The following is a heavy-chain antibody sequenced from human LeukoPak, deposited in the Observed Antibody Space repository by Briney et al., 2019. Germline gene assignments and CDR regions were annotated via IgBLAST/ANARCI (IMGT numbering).Heavy chain of an antibody. J-gene: IGHJ6*02. CDR3: ARDRITMVRGVNPPDYYYYGMDV. CDR2: IRQDGSEK. Sequence: GGSLRLSCAASGFTFSSYWMSWVRQAPGKGLEWVVNIRQDGSEKYYVDSVKGRFTISRDNAKNSLYLQMNSLRAEDTAVYYCARDRITMVRGVNPPDYYYYGMDVWGQGTTVTVSS. CDR1: GFTFSSYW. V-gene: IGHV3-7*01. D-gene: IGHD3-10*01.